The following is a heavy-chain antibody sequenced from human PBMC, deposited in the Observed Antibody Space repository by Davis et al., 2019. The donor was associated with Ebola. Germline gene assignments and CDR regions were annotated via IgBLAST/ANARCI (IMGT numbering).Heavy chain of an antibody. J-gene: IGHJ5*02. CDR2: ISYDGSYQ. D-gene: IGHD2-2*02. V-gene: IGHV3-30*03. Sequence: GGSLRLSCAASGFTFSTYGMHWVRQAPGKGLEWVAVISYDGSYQNTGDSVRGRFTISRDNSKNTLYLQMNSLRAEDTAVYYCARTAYTTPGYFDPWGQGTPVTVSS. CDR3: ARTAYTTPGYFDP. CDR1: GFTFSTYG.